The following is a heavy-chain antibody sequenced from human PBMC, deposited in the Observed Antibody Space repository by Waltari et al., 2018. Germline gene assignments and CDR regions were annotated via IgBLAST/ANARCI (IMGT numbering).Heavy chain of an antibody. J-gene: IGHJ4*02. CDR3: ARRGRLSSYFFDY. V-gene: IGHV4-38-2*01. Sequence: QLHLQESGPGLLKPSETLSLTCAVSGYSISGGDFWGWIRQPPGKGLEWIGSIYPGGDTYFNPSLKSRVTISVGESKNQYSLNLRSMTAADTAVYYCARRGRLSSYFFDYWGQGTLVTVSS. D-gene: IGHD2-15*01. CDR2: IYPGGDT. CDR1: GYSISGGDF.